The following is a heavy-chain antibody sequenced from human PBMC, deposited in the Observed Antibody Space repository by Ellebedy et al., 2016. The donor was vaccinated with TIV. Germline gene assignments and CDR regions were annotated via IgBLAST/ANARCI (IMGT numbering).Heavy chain of an antibody. D-gene: IGHD4-23*01. CDR2: ISHDGSSQ. Sequence: PGGSLRLSCVASGFTFDSYAMHWVRQAPGKGLEWVAVISHDGSSQYYADSVKGRFTISRDNSKDTLFLQMNSLRAEDTAIYFCARDPVGVGPAFDVWGQGTMVTVSS. CDR3: ARDPVGVGPAFDV. V-gene: IGHV3-30-3*01. CDR1: GFTFDSYA. J-gene: IGHJ3*01.